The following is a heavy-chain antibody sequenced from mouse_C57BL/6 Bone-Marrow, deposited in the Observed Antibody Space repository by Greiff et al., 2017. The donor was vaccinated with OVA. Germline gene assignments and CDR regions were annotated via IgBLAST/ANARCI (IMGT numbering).Heavy chain of an antibody. CDR1: GYTFTDYY. J-gene: IGHJ4*01. CDR2: IYPGSGNT. V-gene: IGHV1-76*01. Sequence: VQLQQSGAELVRPGASVKLSCKASGYTFTDYYINWVKQRPGQGLEWIARIYPGSGNTYYNEKFKGKATLTAEKSSITAYMQLSSLTSEDSAVYFCARSNAMDYWGQGTSVTVSS. CDR3: ARSNAMDY.